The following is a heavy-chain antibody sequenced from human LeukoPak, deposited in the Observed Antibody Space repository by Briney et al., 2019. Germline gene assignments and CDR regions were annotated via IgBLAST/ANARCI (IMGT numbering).Heavy chain of an antibody. Sequence: PGGSLRLSCAASGVSLSSNYISWVRQAPGKGLGWVSVLYSDGTTYYADSVKRRFTISRDNSKNTLYLQMNSLRAEDTAVYYCVRGMGVSMLYYFDYWGQGTLVTVSP. D-gene: IGHD3-10*01. CDR2: LYSDGTT. CDR3: VRGMGVSMLYYFDY. J-gene: IGHJ4*02. V-gene: IGHV3-53*05. CDR1: GVSLSSNY.